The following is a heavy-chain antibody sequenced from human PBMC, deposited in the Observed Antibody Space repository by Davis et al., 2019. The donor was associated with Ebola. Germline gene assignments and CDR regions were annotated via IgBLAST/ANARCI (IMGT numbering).Heavy chain of an antibody. CDR1: GDSISTIDYS. J-gene: IGHJ4*02. V-gene: IGHV4-39*01. D-gene: IGHD3-10*01. CDR2: VFDPGNT. Sequence: MPSETLSLTCTASGDSISTIDYSWGWIRQPPGRGLEWLGYVFDPGNTYYNPSLGSRVIISADMSKSQFFLNVTSATATETAVYYCARWRKRKTGIPGFDCWGQGTQVIVSS. CDR3: ARWRKRKTGIPGFDC.